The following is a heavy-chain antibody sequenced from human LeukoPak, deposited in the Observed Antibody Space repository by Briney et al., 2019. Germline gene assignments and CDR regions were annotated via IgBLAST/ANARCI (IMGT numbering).Heavy chain of an antibody. D-gene: IGHD1-26*01. Sequence: PSQTLSLTCTVSGDSITSGDYYWTWIRQPPGKGLEWVAYMHYTGNTYYNSSLKSRLTISVDTSKNQFSLRLSFVTAADTAMYYCARHLSGSSWFDHWGQGTLVTVSS. CDR3: ARHLSGSSWFDH. J-gene: IGHJ5*02. CDR1: GDSITSGDYY. V-gene: IGHV4-30-4*08. CDR2: MHYTGNT.